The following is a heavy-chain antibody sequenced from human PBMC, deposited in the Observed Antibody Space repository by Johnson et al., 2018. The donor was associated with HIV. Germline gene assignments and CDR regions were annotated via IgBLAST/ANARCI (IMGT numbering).Heavy chain of an antibody. V-gene: IGHV3-66*01. Sequence: VQLVESGGGVVQPGGSLRLSCAASGYTFADYGMSWVRQAPGKGLEWVSLLDSGSNTYYADSVMARFTISRDNSKNTLYLQMSSLKVEDTAMYYCARDGESQQLPLGDAFDVWGQGTMVIVSS. D-gene: IGHD6-13*01. CDR3: ARDGESQQLPLGDAFDV. CDR1: GYTFADYG. CDR2: LDSGSNT. J-gene: IGHJ3*01.